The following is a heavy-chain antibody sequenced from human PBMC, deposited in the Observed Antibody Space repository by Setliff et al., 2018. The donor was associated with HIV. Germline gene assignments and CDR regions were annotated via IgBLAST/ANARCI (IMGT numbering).Heavy chain of an antibody. V-gene: IGHV3-15*01. CDR3: TRGTSRLPIYYDSSGYYLRGDYYYGMDV. J-gene: IGHJ6*02. Sequence: TGGSLRLSCAASGFTFSNAWMTWVRQAPGKGLEWIGLMKGKNEGETTDYAEPVKGRFSISRDNSKNTLSLQMNSLKTEDTAVYYCTRGTSRLPIYYDSSGYYLRGDYYYGMDVWGQGTTVTVPS. CDR1: GFTFSNAW. D-gene: IGHD3-22*01. CDR2: MKGKNEGETT.